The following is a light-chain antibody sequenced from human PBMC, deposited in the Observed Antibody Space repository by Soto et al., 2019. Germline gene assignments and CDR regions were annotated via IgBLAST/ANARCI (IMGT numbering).Light chain of an antibody. J-gene: IGKJ5*01. V-gene: IGKV1-9*01. CDR3: QQLNSYLPIT. CDR1: QGISSY. CDR2: AAS. Sequence: IQLTQSPSSLSASVGDRVTITCRASQGISSYLAWYQQKPGKAPKLLIYAASTLQSGVPSRFSGGGSGTDFTLTISSLQPEDFATYYCQQLNSYLPITFGQGTRLEIK.